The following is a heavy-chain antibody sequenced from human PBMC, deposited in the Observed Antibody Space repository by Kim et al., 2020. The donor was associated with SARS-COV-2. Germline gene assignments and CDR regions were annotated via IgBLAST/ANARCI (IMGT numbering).Heavy chain of an antibody. D-gene: IGHD1-26*01. V-gene: IGHV3-23*01. J-gene: IGHJ5*02. CDR3: AKEWELLQGWFDP. Sequence: YADPVKGRFTISRDNSKNTLYLQMNSLGAEDTAVYYCAKEWELLQGWFDPWGQGTLVTVSS.